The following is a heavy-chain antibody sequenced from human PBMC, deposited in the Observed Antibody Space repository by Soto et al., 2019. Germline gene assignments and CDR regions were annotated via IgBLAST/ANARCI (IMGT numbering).Heavy chain of an antibody. V-gene: IGHV3-30-3*01. CDR1: GFTFINYA. CDR2: ISYDGSNK. D-gene: IGHD4-17*01. J-gene: IGHJ4*02. CDR3: ARDQVKGTMTIL. Sequence: ESGGGVVQPGRSLRLSCAASGFTFINYAMHWVRQAPGKGLEWVAVISYDGSNKYYADSVKGRFTISRDNSENTMYLQMNSLSAEDTAVYHCARDQVKGTMTILWGQGTLVTVSS.